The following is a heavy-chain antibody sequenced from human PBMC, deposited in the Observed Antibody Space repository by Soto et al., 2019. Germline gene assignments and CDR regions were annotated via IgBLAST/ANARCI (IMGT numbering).Heavy chain of an antibody. CDR1: GGSISSYY. J-gene: IGHJ4*02. V-gene: IGHV4-59*13. Sequence: SSETLSLTCTVSGGSISSYYWNWIRQSPGKGLEWIGFIHYSGTAKYHPSLKSRVTISVDTSKNQFSLKLNSVTAADTAVYYCARYSGSDSFDYWGQGTLVTVSS. CDR3: ARYSGSDSFDY. CDR2: IHYSGTA. D-gene: IGHD1-26*01.